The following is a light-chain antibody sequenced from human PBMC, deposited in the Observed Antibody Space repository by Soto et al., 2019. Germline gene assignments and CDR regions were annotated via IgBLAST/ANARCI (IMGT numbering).Light chain of an antibody. J-gene: IGKJ5*01. CDR1: QGVSRK. V-gene: IGKV3-15*01. CDR2: GAS. Sequence: IVMTQSPATLSVAPGERVTFSCRASQGVSRKLAWYQHKPGQAPRLLISGASTGATGIPARFSGSGSGTEFTLTISSLQSEDCAIYYCQQRSNWPITFGQGTRLEIK. CDR3: QQRSNWPIT.